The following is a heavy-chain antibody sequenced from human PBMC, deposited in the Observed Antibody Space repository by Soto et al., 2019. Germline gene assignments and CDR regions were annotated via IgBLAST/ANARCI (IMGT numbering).Heavy chain of an antibody. V-gene: IGHV6-1*01. Sequence: SPTLSLPCAISGDRVSSNSAAWNWIRQSPSRGLEWLGRTYYRSKWYNDYAVSVKSRITINPDTSKNQFSLQLNSVTPEDTAVYYCARIEVEMATRERVGPPNYYYYGMDVWGQGTTVTVSS. J-gene: IGHJ6*02. CDR3: ARIEVEMATRERVGPPNYYYYGMDV. D-gene: IGHD5-12*01. CDR1: GDRVSSNSAA. CDR2: TYYRSKWYN.